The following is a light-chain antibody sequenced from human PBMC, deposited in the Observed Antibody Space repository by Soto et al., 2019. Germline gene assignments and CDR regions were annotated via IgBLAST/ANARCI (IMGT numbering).Light chain of an antibody. CDR2: GAS. Sequence: DIQMTQSPSSLSASVGYRFTITCRASQSIRSYLNWYQQERGKAPKLLIYGASSLQSGVPSRFSGSGSGTDFTLTISSLPPEDFEPYYCQQSYNTPRTFGQGTKVDIK. V-gene: IGKV1-39*01. CDR1: QSIRSY. CDR3: QQSYNTPRT. J-gene: IGKJ1*01.